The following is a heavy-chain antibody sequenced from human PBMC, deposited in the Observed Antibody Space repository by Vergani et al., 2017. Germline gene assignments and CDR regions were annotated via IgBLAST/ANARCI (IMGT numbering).Heavy chain of an antibody. V-gene: IGHV4-59*01. Sequence: QVQLQESGPGLVKPSETLSLTCIVSGGSISSYYWSWIRQPPGKGLEWIGYIYYSGGTNYNPSLKSRVTISVDTSKNEFSLKLSSVTAADTAVYYCARWWDWFDPCGQGILVTVSS. D-gene: IGHD2-15*01. J-gene: IGHJ5*02. CDR1: GGSISSYY. CDR2: IYYSGGT. CDR3: ARWWDWFDP.